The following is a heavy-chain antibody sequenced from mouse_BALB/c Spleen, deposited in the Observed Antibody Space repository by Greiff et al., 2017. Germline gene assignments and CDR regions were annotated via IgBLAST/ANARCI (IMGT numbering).Heavy chain of an antibody. V-gene: IGHV2-9*02. CDR1: GFSLTSYG. Sequence: VQLQESGPGLVAPSQSLSITCTVSGFSLTSYGVHWVRQPPGKGLEWLGVIWAGGSTNYNSALMSRLSISKDNSKSQVFLKMNSLQTDDTAMYYCARKGYYGSWFAYWGQGTLVTVSA. D-gene: IGHD1-1*01. CDR2: IWAGGST. J-gene: IGHJ3*01. CDR3: ARKGYYGSWFAY.